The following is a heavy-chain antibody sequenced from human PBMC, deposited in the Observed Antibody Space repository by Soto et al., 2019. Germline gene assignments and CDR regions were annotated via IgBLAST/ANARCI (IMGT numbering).Heavy chain of an antibody. V-gene: IGHV1-69*13. CDR3: ARDRLAAGTYYYYGMDV. D-gene: IGHD6-13*01. Sequence: SVKVSCKAAGYTFTSYGISWVRQAPGQGLEWMGWIIPIFGTANYAQKFQGRVTITADESTSTAYMELSSLRSEDTAVYYCARDRLAAGTYYYYGMDVWGQGTTVTVS. CDR1: GYTFTSYG. J-gene: IGHJ6*02. CDR2: IIPIFGTA.